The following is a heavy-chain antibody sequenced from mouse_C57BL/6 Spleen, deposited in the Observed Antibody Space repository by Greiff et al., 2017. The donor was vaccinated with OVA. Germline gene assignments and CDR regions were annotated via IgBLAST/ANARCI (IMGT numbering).Heavy chain of an antibody. V-gene: IGHV5-4*01. Sequence: EVQGVDSGGGLVKPGGSLKLSCAASGFTFSTYAMSWVRQTPEKRLEWVATISDGGSYTYYPDNVKGRFTISRDNAKNNLYLQMSHLKSEDTAMYYCARVYGSLIYAMDYWGQGTSVTVSS. CDR3: ARVYGSLIYAMDY. J-gene: IGHJ4*01. D-gene: IGHD1-1*01. CDR2: ISDGGSYT. CDR1: GFTFSTYA.